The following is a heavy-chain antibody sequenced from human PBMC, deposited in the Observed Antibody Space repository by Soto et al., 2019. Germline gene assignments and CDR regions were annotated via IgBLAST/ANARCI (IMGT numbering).Heavy chain of an antibody. CDR1: GFTFSSYG. Sequence: QVQLVESGGGVVQPGRSLRLSCAASGFTFSSYGMHWVRQAPGKGLEWVAVISYDGSNKYYADSVKGRFTISRDNSKNTLYLQMNSRRAEDTAVYYCAKGPDYGDYDADWDFDYWGQGTLVTVSS. CDR2: ISYDGSNK. V-gene: IGHV3-30*18. CDR3: AKGPDYGDYDADWDFDY. D-gene: IGHD4-17*01. J-gene: IGHJ4*02.